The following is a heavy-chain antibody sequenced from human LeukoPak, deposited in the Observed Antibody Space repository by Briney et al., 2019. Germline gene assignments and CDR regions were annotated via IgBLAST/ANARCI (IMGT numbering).Heavy chain of an antibody. V-gene: IGHV1-18*01. CDR1: GYTFTSYG. CDR3: ARGSLMGYSYAKTDY. J-gene: IGHJ4*02. Sequence: EASVKVSCKASGYTFTSYGISWVRQAPGQGLEWMGWISAYNGNTNYAQRLQGRVTMTTDTSTSTAYMELRSLRSDDTAVYYCARGSLMGYSYAKTDYWGQGTLVTVSS. CDR2: ISAYNGNT. D-gene: IGHD5-18*01.